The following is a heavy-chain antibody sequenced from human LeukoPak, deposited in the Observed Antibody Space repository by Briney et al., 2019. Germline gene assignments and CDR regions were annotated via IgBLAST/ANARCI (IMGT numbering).Heavy chain of an antibody. V-gene: IGHV3-23*01. D-gene: IGHD6-13*01. J-gene: IGHJ4*02. CDR3: AKLFRSSSPDY. Sequence: PGGSLRLSXAVSGFTFSSYTMNWVRQAPGKGLEWVSAISGSGGSTYYADSVKGRFTISRDNSKNTLYLQMNSLRAEDTAVYYCAKLFRSSSPDYWGQGTLVTVSS. CDR2: ISGSGGST. CDR1: GFTFSSYT.